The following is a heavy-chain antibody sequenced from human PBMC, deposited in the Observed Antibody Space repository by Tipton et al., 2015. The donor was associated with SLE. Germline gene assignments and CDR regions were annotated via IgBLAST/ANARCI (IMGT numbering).Heavy chain of an antibody. CDR1: GGSFSGYY. V-gene: IGHV4-34*01. D-gene: IGHD2-8*01. CDR2: ITNNGNT. CDR3: ARHDTNYGRNWFDP. Sequence: TLSLTCAIYGGSFSGYYWDWICQPPGKGPERIGRITNNGNTYYIPSLQSLVTMSVDTSKNHFSLKLSSVTAADTAVYYCARHDTNYGRNWFDPWGQGTLVTVSS. J-gene: IGHJ5*02.